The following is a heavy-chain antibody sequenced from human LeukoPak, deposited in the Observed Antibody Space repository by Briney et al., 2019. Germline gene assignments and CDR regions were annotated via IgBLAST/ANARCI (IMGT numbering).Heavy chain of an antibody. CDR2: IKQDGSEK. D-gene: IGHD3-10*01. V-gene: IGHV3-7*03. J-gene: IGHJ4*02. Sequence: GGSLRLSCAASGFTFSSYWMSWVRQAPGKGLEWVANIKQDGSEKYYVDSVKGRFTISRDNAKNSLYLQMNSLRAEDTAVYYCAKNGQGPTGRGVFDYWGQGTLVTVSS. CDR3: AKNGQGPTGRGVFDY. CDR1: GFTFSSYW.